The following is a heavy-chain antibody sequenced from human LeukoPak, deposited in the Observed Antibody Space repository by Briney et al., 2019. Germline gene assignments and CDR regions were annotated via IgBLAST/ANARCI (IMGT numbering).Heavy chain of an antibody. CDR3: ARDGHGFNGGGGF. J-gene: IGHJ4*02. CDR1: GDSISSGGYY. Sequence: SETPSLTCTVSGDSISSGGYYWSWIRQPPGKGLEWIGYVHHSGSSFYNPSLKSRVTMSVDRSKNQFSLKLTSVTAADTAVYYCARDGHGFNGGGGFWGQGTLVTVSS. V-gene: IGHV4-30-2*01. D-gene: IGHD6-25*01. CDR2: VHHSGSS.